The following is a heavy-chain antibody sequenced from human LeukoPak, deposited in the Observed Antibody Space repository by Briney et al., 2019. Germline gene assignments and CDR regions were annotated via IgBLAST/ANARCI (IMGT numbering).Heavy chain of an antibody. CDR1: GFTFSSYA. D-gene: IGHD3/OR15-3a*01. J-gene: IGHJ4*02. CDR3: ARTHGDYYFDY. Sequence: GGSLRLSCAASGFTFSSYAMSWVRQAPGKGLEWVSSISGTGAYYANSVRGRFTISRDNSKNTLFLQMSRLRAGDTAVYHCARTHGDYYFDYWGLGTLVTVSS. CDR2: ISGTGA. V-gene: IGHV3-23*01.